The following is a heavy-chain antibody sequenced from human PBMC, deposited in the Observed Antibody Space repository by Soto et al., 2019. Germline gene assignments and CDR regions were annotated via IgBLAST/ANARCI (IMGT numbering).Heavy chain of an antibody. J-gene: IGHJ3*02. Sequence: QVQLVESGGGVVQPGRSLRLSCAASGFTFSSYGMHWVRQAPGKGLEWVAVIWYDGSNKYYADSVKGRFTISRDNSKNTLYLKMNSLGADDKAVYYGARDSGMGPPAFDILGQGTMVTDSS. CDR3: ARDSGMGPPAFDI. CDR1: GFTFSSYG. D-gene: IGHD3-10*01. V-gene: IGHV3-33*01. CDR2: IWYDGSNK.